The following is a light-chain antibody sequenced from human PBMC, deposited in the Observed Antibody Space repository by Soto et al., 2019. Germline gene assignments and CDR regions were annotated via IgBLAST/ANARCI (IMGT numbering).Light chain of an antibody. CDR3: QQYGRSPPFT. V-gene: IGKV3-20*01. CDR2: GAS. Sequence: EIVLTQSPGTLSLSPGERATLSCRASQSVSSTYIAWYQQNPGQAPRLLIYGASSRSTGIPDRFSGSGSGTAFTLTISRLEPEDFAVYFCQQYGRSPPFTFGQGTKVEIK. CDR1: QSVSSTY. J-gene: IGKJ2*01.